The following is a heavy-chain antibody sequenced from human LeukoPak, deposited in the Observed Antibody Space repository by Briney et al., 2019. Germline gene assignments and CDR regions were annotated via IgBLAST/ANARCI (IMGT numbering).Heavy chain of an antibody. CDR1: GFTFSSYW. CDR3: ASGPRYCRSNICYEDY. Sequence: GGSLRLSCGASGFTFSSYWMSWVRQASGKGLEWVANIKEDGSQKYYVDSVKGRFTISRDNAKNSLYLQMDSLGAEDTAVYYCASGPRYCRSNICYEDYWGQGTLVTVSS. D-gene: IGHD2-2*01. CDR2: IKEDGSQK. J-gene: IGHJ4*02. V-gene: IGHV3-7*03.